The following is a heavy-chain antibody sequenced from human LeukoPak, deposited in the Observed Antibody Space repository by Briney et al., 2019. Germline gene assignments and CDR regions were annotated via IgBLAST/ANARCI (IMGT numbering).Heavy chain of an antibody. CDR2: IYSSGST. D-gene: IGHD3-10*01. V-gene: IGHV4-34*01. Sequence: SETLSLTCAVYGGSFSGYYWSWVRQPPGKTLEWIGSIYSSGSTYYNPSLKSRVIIIIDTPKNHFSLTLSSVTAADTAVYYCARSDGYGLVGIWGQGTMVTVSS. CDR3: ARSDGYGLVGI. CDR1: GGSFSGYY. J-gene: IGHJ3*02.